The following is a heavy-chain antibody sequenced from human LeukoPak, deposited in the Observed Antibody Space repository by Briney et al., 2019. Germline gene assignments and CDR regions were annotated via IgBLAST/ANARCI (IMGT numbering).Heavy chain of an antibody. CDR3: AKDFGYSCDY. Sequence: PGGSLRLSCAASGFTFSNCGMHWVRQAPGKGLEWVAFTRYDGTNKYYADSVMGRFTISRDNSKNTLYLQMNSLRAEDTAVYYCAKDFGYSCDYWGQGTLVTVSS. J-gene: IGHJ4*02. V-gene: IGHV3-30*02. CDR1: GFTFSNCG. CDR2: TRYDGTNK. D-gene: IGHD5-18*01.